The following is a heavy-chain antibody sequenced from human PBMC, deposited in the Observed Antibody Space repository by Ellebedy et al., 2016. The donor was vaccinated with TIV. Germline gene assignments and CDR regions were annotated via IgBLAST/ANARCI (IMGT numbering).Heavy chain of an antibody. CDR1: GFTFSDHY. V-gene: IGHV3-72*01. CDR2: IRSEAYGWTT. Sequence: GESLKISCAASGFTFSDHYMDWVRQAPGKGLEWIGSIRSEAYGWTTEYAPSVKGRFIISRDDSKNSLHLQMKSLKNEDTAVYYCAREVRREWFDPWGQGTLVSVSS. D-gene: IGHD1-26*01. J-gene: IGHJ5*02. CDR3: AREVRREWFDP.